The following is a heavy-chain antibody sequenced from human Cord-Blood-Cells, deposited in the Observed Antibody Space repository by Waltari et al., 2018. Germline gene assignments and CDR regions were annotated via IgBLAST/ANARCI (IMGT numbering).Heavy chain of an antibody. J-gene: IGHJ6*02. Sequence: QVQLVQSGAEVKKPGASVKVSCKVSGYTLTALSMHWVRQAPGNGLEWMGGFDPEDGETIYAQKVQGRVTMTEDTSTDTAYMELGSLRSEDTAVYYCATDRGMGSYYYYYYGMDVWGQGTTVTVSS. D-gene: IGHD1-26*01. CDR1: GYTLTALS. CDR3: ATDRGMGSYYYYYYGMDV. V-gene: IGHV1-24*01. CDR2: FDPEDGET.